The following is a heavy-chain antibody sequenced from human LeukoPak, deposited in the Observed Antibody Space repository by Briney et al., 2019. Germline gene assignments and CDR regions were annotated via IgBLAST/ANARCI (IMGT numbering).Heavy chain of an antibody. J-gene: IGHJ4*02. D-gene: IGHD3-10*01. V-gene: IGHV1-69*04. Sequence: ASVKVSCKASGGTFSSYAIIWVRQAPGQGLEWMGRIIPILGIANYAQKFQGRVTITADKSTSTAYMELSSLRSEDTAVYYCASTYGSGSYADEWGQGTLVTVSS. CDR3: ASTYGSGSYADE. CDR2: IIPILGIA. CDR1: GGTFSSYA.